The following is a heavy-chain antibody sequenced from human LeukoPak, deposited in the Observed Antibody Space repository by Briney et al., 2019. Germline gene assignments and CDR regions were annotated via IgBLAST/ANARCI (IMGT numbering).Heavy chain of an antibody. CDR3: AKDAGDTGRYPLFDY. D-gene: IGHD2-21*01. Sequence: PGGSLRLSCAASGFTFSSYAMSWVRQAPGKGLEWVSAISGSGGSTYYADSVKGRFTISRDDSKNTLYLQMNSLRAEDAAVYYCAKDAGDTGRYPLFDYWGQGTLVTVSS. CDR1: GFTFSSYA. CDR2: ISGSGGST. V-gene: IGHV3-23*01. J-gene: IGHJ4*02.